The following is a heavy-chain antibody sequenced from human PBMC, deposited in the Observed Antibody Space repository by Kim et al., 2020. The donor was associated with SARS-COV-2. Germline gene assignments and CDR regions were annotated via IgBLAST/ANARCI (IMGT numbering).Heavy chain of an antibody. J-gene: IGHJ4*02. V-gene: IGHV3-23*01. CDR2: GSGGST. CDR3: AKYFDY. Sequence: GSGGSTYDADSVKGRFTISRDNAKNTLYLQMNSLRAEDTAVYYCAKYFDYWGQGTLVTVSS.